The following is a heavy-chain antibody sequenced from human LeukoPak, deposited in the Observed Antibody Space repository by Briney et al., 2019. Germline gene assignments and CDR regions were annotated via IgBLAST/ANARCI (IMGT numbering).Heavy chain of an antibody. Sequence: GESLKISCKASGYSFTTYWIAWVRQMPGKGLEWMGIIYPGDIDTRYSPSFQGQVTISADRSISTAYLQWSSLKASDSAMYYCARPLNWNQAFDIWGQGTMVTVSS. J-gene: IGHJ3*02. D-gene: IGHD1-20*01. V-gene: IGHV5-51*01. CDR3: ARPLNWNQAFDI. CDR1: GYSFTTYW. CDR2: IYPGDIDT.